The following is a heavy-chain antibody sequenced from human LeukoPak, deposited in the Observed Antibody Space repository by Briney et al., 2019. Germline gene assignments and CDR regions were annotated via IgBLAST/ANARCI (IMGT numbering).Heavy chain of an antibody. Sequence: SETLSLTCTVSGGSISNYYWSWIRQPAGKGLEWIGHIYTSGSPNYNPSLKSRVTMSVDTSKNQFSLKLSSVTAADTAVYYCAREITVTTSNWFDPWGQGTLVTVSS. D-gene: IGHD4-17*01. CDR3: AREITVTTSNWFDP. CDR2: IYTSGSP. CDR1: GGSISNYY. V-gene: IGHV4-4*07. J-gene: IGHJ5*02.